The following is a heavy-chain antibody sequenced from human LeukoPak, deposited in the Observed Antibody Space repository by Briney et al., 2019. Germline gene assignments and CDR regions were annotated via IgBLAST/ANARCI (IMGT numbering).Heavy chain of an antibody. Sequence: GGSLSLSCAASGFTFSSYAMHWVRQAPGKGLEWVAVISYDGSNKYYADSVKGRFTISRDNSKDTMYLQMNSLRGEDTAVYYCAREEMATVTIDYWGQGTLVIVSS. J-gene: IGHJ4*02. D-gene: IGHD5-24*01. CDR3: AREEMATVTIDY. V-gene: IGHV3-30-3*01. CDR2: ISYDGSNK. CDR1: GFTFSSYA.